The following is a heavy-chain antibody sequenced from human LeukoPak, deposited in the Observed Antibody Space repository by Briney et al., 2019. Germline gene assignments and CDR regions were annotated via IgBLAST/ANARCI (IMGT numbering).Heavy chain of an antibody. J-gene: IGHJ4*02. Sequence: SETLSLTCTVSGGSISSSSYYCGWIRQPPGKGLERIGSIYYSGSTYYNPSLKSRVTISVDTSKNQFSLKLSSVTAADTAVYYCARSRQYSSGWDFDYWGQGTLVTVSS. D-gene: IGHD6-19*01. CDR2: IYYSGST. V-gene: IGHV4-39*01. CDR3: ARSRQYSSGWDFDY. CDR1: GGSISSSSYY.